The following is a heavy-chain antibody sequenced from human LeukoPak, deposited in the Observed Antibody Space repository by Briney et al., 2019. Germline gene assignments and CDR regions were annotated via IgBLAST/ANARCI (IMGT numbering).Heavy chain of an antibody. Sequence: GGSLRLSCAASGFTVSSNYMSWVRQAPGKGLEWVSVIYSGGTTYYADSVKGRLTISRDNSKNTLYLQMNSLRAEDTAVYYCARGPVAGLDYYYYYMDVWGKGTTVTVSS. V-gene: IGHV3-66*01. J-gene: IGHJ6*03. CDR1: GFTVSSNY. D-gene: IGHD6-19*01. CDR2: IYSGGTT. CDR3: ARGPVAGLDYYYYYMDV.